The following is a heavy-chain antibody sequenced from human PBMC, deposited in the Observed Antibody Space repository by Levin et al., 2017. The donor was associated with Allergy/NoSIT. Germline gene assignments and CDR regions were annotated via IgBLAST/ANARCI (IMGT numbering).Heavy chain of an antibody. D-gene: IGHD2-21*01. Sequence: PGGSLRLSCAASGFTFSSYAMSWVRQAPGKGLEWVSTISGSGANTYYADSVKGRFTISRDNSKNTLYLQMNSLRAEDTAVYSCARVMSVGPFDYWGQGTLVTVSS. CDR2: ISGSGANT. CDR3: ARVMSVGPFDY. CDR1: GFTFSSYA. V-gene: IGHV3-23*01. J-gene: IGHJ4*02.